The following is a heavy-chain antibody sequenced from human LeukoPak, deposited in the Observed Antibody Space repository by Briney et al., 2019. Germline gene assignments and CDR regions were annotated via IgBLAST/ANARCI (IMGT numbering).Heavy chain of an antibody. CDR3: AREGEQQLGPRRGDAFDI. Sequence: ASVKVSCKASGYTFTGYYMHWVRQAPGQGLEWMGWINPNSGGTNYAQKFQGRVTMTRDTSISTAYMELSSLRSEDTAVYYCAREGEQQLGPRRGDAFDIWGQGTMVTVSS. V-gene: IGHV1-2*02. CDR1: GYTFTGYY. D-gene: IGHD6-13*01. CDR2: INPNSGGT. J-gene: IGHJ3*02.